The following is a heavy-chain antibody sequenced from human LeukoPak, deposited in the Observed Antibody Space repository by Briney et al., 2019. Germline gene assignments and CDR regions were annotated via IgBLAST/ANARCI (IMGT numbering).Heavy chain of an antibody. CDR3: ARVSSSGKWELQSYYYYYMDV. J-gene: IGHJ6*03. D-gene: IGHD1-26*01. CDR2: INHSGST. Sequence: PSETLSLTCAVYGGSFSGYYWSWIRQPPGKGLEWIGEINHSGSTNCNPSLKSRVTISVDTSKNQFSLKLSSVTAADTAVYYCARVSSSGKWELQSYYYYYMDVWGKGTTVTVSS. V-gene: IGHV4-34*01. CDR1: GGSFSGYY.